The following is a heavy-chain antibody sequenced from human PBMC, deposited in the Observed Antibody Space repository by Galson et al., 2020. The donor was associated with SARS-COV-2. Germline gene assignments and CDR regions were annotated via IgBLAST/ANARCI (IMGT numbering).Heavy chain of an antibody. CDR2: IIPIFGTA. D-gene: IGHD3-22*01. CDR1: GGTFSSYA. J-gene: IGHJ3*02. CDR3: AREDSSGFLGGAFDI. Sequence: SVKVSCKASGGTFSSYAISWVRQAPGQGLEWMGGIIPIFGTANYAQKFQGRVTITADESTSTAYMELSSLRSEDTAVYYCAREDSSGFLGGAFDIWGQGTMVTVSS. V-gene: IGHV1-69*13.